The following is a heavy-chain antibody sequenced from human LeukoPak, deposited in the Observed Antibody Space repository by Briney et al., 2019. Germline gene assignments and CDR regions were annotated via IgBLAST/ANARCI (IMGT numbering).Heavy chain of an antibody. Sequence: PSETLSLTCAVYGGSFSGYYWGWIRQPPGKGLEWIGEINHSGSTNYNPSLKSRVTISVDTSKNQFSLKLSSVTAADTAVYYCARGELFPDYWGQGTLVAVSS. CDR1: GGSFSGYY. D-gene: IGHD2-21*01. V-gene: IGHV4-34*01. CDR3: ARGELFPDY. J-gene: IGHJ4*02. CDR2: INHSGST.